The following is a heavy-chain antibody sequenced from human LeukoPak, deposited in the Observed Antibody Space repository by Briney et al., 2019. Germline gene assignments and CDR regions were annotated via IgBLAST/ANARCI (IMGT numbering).Heavy chain of an antibody. D-gene: IGHD3-22*01. CDR3: AKDSSGYRRPLN. J-gene: IGHJ1*01. CDR2: IYSGGST. CDR1: GFTVSSNY. V-gene: IGHV3-53*01. Sequence: QTGGSLRLSFAASGFTVSSNYMSWVRQAPGKGLEWVSVIYSGGSTYYADSVKGRFTISRDNSKNTLYLQMNSLRAEDTAVYYCAKDSSGYRRPLNWGQGTLVTVSS.